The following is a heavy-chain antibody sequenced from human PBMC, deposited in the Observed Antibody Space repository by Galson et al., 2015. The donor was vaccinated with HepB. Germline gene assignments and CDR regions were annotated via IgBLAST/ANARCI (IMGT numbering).Heavy chain of an antibody. J-gene: IGHJ6*03. CDR3: ARDGVYCSSTSCYIGNYYYYYYMDV. Sequence: LRLSCAASGFTFSSYAMHWVRQAPGKGLEWVSSISSSSSYIYYADSVKGRFTISRDNAKNSLYLQMNSLRAEDTAVYYCARDGVYCSSTSCYIGNYYYYYYMDVWGKGTTVTVSS. CDR1: GFTFSSYA. V-gene: IGHV3-21*01. D-gene: IGHD2-2*02. CDR2: ISSSSSYI.